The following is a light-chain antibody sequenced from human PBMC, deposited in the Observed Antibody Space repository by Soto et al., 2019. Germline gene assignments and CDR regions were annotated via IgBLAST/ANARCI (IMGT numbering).Light chain of an antibody. CDR1: QSVRSRY. Sequence: IVLTQYPGNLSLSPGERATLSCRASQSVRSRYLAWYQQKPGQAPRLIIYDASNRATGIPARFSGSVSGTDFTITISSLEPEDGAVYDCQQRNNWSITFGQGTRLEIK. V-gene: IGKV3-11*01. J-gene: IGKJ5*01. CDR3: QQRNNWSIT. CDR2: DAS.